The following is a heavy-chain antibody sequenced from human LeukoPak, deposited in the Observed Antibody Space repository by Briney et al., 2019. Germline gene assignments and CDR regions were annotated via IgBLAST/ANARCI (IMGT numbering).Heavy chain of an antibody. D-gene: IGHD1-26*01. J-gene: IGHJ3*02. CDR1: GGTFSGYY. CDR3: ASPYSNRFDI. V-gene: IGHV4-34*01. CDR2: IYYSGST. Sequence: SETLSLTCAVDGGTFSGYYWSWIRQPPGKGLEWIGSIYYSGSTYYNPSLKSRVTISVDTSKNQFSLKLSSVTAADTAAYYCASPYSNRFDIWGQGTMVTVSS.